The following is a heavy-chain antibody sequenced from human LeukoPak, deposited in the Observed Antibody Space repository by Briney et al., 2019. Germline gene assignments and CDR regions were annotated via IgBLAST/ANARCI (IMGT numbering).Heavy chain of an antibody. D-gene: IGHD3-22*01. CDR1: GGSFSGYY. CDR3: HYDSSGSYFDY. V-gene: IGHV4-34*01. CDR2: INHSGST. Sequence: PSETLSPTCAVYGGSFSGYYWSWIRQPPGKGLEWIGEINHSGSTNYNPSLKSRVTISVDTSKNQFSLKLSSVTAADTAVYYCHYDSSGSYFDYWGQGTLVTASS. J-gene: IGHJ4*02.